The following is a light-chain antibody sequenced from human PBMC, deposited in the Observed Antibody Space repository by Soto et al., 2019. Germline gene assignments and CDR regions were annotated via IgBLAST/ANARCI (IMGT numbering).Light chain of an antibody. J-gene: IGKJ5*01. CDR2: GAS. Sequence: EVVMTQSPATLSVSPGESATLSCRASQSVSDHLAWYQQKPGQAPRLLIYGASTRAAGVPGRFSGSGSGTDFTLTISSLQSEDLATYYCQQFRSFPITFGQGTRLEIK. V-gene: IGKV3-15*01. CDR3: QQFRSFPIT. CDR1: QSVSDH.